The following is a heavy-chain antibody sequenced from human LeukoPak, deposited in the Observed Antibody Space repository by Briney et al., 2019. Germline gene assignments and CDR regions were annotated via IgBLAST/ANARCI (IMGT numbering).Heavy chain of an antibody. CDR1: GGSISSYY. CDR3: ARGDSSGYLDY. V-gene: IGHV4-4*07. J-gene: IGHJ4*02. CDR2: IYTSGST. D-gene: IGHD3-22*01. Sequence: SETLSLTRTVSGGSISSYYWSWIRQPAGKGLEWIGRIYTSGSTNYNPSLKSRVTISVDKSKNQFSLKLSSVTAADTAVYYCARGDSSGYLDYWGQGTLVTVSS.